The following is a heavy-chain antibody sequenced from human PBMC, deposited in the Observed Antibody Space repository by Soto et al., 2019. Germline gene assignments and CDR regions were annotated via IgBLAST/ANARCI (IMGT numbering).Heavy chain of an antibody. CDR3: ATRTHPRYCSGGSCYYFDY. V-gene: IGHV4-59*08. D-gene: IGHD2-15*01. CDR1: GGSIRSYY. J-gene: IGHJ4*02. CDR2: IYYSGST. Sequence: SETLSLTCTVSGGSIRSYYWSWIRQPPGKGLEWIGYIYYSGSTNYNPSLKSRVTISVDTSKNQFSLKLSSVTAADTAVYYCATRTHPRYCSGGSCYYFDYWGQGTLVTVSS.